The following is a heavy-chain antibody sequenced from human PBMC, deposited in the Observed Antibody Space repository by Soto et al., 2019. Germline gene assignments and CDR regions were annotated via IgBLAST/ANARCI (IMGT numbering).Heavy chain of an antibody. CDR1: GGSINSGDYY. Sequence: PSETLSLTCTVSGGSINSGDYYWSWIRQPPGKRLEWIGDIYYSGSTYYNPSLKSRVTISVDTSKNQFSLKLSSVTAADTAVYYCASSRALNAYYGSGSTFVYGGQGTLGTVFS. V-gene: IGHV4-30-4*01. CDR3: ASSRALNAYYGSGSTFVY. CDR2: IYYSGST. J-gene: IGHJ4*02. D-gene: IGHD3-10*01.